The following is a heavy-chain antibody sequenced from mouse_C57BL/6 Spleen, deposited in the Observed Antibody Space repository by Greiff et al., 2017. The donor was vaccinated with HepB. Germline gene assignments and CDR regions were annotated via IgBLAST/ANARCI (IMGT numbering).Heavy chain of an antibody. CDR1: GFTFSDYG. Sequence: DVQLVESGGGLVKPGGSLKLSCAASGFTFSDYGMHWVRQAPEKGLEWVAYISSGSSTIYYADTVKGRFTISRDNAKNTLFLQMTSLRSEDTAMYYCARTYYSTYGTWFAYWGQGTLVTVSA. J-gene: IGHJ3*01. V-gene: IGHV5-17*01. CDR2: ISSGSSTI. D-gene: IGHD2-5*01. CDR3: ARTYYSTYGTWFAY.